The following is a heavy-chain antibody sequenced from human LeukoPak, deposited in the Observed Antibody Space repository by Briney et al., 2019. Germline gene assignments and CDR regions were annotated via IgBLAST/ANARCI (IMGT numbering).Heavy chain of an antibody. CDR2: IYHSGST. CDR1: GYSISSGYY. D-gene: IGHD3-22*01. V-gene: IGHV4-38-2*02. CDR3: ARRNDSSGYYYFDY. Sequence: SETLSLTCTVSGYSISSGYYWGWIRQPPGKGLEWIGSIYHSGSTYYNPSLKSRVTISVDTSKNQFSLKLSSVTAADTAVYYCARRNDSSGYYYFDYWGQGTLVTVSS. J-gene: IGHJ4*02.